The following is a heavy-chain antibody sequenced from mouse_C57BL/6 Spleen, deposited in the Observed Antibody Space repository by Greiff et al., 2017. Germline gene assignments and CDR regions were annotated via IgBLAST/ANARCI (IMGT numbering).Heavy chain of an antibody. CDR1: GYSITSDY. V-gene: IGHV3-8*01. CDR2: ISYSGST. Sequence: EVLLVESGPGLAKPSQTLSLTCSVTGYSITSDYWNWIRKFTGNKLEYMGYISYSGSTYYNPSLNSRISITRDTSKNPYYLQLNSVTSEDTATYDCARYGYDGYFDVWGTGTTVTVSS. J-gene: IGHJ1*03. CDR3: ARYGYDGYFDV. D-gene: IGHD2-2*01.